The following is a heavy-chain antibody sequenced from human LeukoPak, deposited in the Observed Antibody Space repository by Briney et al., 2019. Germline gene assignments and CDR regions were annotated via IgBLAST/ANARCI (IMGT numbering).Heavy chain of an antibody. D-gene: IGHD3-22*01. CDR3: ARVDSSGYYREYYFDY. J-gene: IGHJ4*02. CDR1: GGSISSSNW. CDR2: IYHSGST. Sequence: SETLSLTCAVSGGSISSSNWWSWVRQPPGKGLEWIGEIYHSGSTNYNPSLKSRVTISVDESKNQFSLKLSSVTAADTAVYYCARVDSSGYYREYYFDYWGQGTLVTVSS. V-gene: IGHV4-4*02.